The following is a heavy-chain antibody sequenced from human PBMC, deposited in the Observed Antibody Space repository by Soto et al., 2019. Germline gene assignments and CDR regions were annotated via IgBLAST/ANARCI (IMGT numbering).Heavy chain of an antibody. CDR1: GYTFTSYD. D-gene: IGHD2-21*01. CDR3: ARSGGSSVVIAIHYYYYYMDV. J-gene: IGHJ6*03. V-gene: IGHV1-8*01. Sequence: ASVKVSCKASGYTFTSYDINWVRQATGQGLEWMGWMNPNSGNTGYAQKFQGRVTMTRNTSISTAYMELSSLRSEDTAVYYCARSGGSSVVIAIHYYYYYMDVWGKGTTVTVSS. CDR2: MNPNSGNT.